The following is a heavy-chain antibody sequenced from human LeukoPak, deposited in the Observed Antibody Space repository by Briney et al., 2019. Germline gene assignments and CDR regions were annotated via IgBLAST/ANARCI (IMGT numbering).Heavy chain of an antibody. J-gene: IGHJ4*02. CDR1: GFTFSSYS. Sequence: PGGPLRLSCAASGFTFSSYSMNWVRQAPGKGLEWVSSISSSSSYIYYADSVKGRFTISRDNAKNSLYLQMNSLRAEDTAVYYCARAETIQTYFDYWGQGTLVTVSS. V-gene: IGHV3-21*01. D-gene: IGHD1-1*01. CDR2: ISSSSSYI. CDR3: ARAETIQTYFDY.